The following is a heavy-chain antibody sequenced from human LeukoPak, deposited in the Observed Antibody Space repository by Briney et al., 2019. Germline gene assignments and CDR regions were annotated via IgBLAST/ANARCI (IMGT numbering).Heavy chain of an antibody. Sequence: GGSLRLSCAASGFTFGDYYMSRIRQAPGKGLEWVSYISSSGSTIYYADSVKGRFTISRDNAKNSLYLQMNSLRAEDTAVYYCARLSSRFGDYYYYGMDVWGQGTTVTVSS. V-gene: IGHV3-11*01. CDR1: GFTFGDYY. CDR3: ARLSSRFGDYYYYGMDV. J-gene: IGHJ6*02. CDR2: ISSSGSTI. D-gene: IGHD3-10*01.